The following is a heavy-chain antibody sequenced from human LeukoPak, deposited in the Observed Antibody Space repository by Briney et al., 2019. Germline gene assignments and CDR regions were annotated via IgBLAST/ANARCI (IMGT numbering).Heavy chain of an antibody. CDR3: ARGTPYYDFWSGSSPGGYYYMDV. CDR1: GFTFSSYS. V-gene: IGHV3-21*01. CDR2: ISSSSSYI. D-gene: IGHD3-3*01. J-gene: IGHJ6*03. Sequence: GGSLRLSCAASGFTFSSYSMNWVRQAPGKGLEWVSSISSSSSYIYYADSVKGRFTISRDNAKNSLYLQMNSLRAEDTAVYYCARGTPYYDFWSGSSPGGYYYMDVWGKGTTVTVSS.